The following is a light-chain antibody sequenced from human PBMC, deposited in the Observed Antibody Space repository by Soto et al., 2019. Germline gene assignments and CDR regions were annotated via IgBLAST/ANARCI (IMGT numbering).Light chain of an antibody. V-gene: IGLV2-14*03. CDR3: SSYTSSSTPVV. J-gene: IGLJ1*01. CDR2: DVT. CDR1: SRDIGAYDY. Sequence: QSALTQPASVSGSPGQLITISCTGTSRDIGAYDYVSWYQQHPGQAPRLIIYDVTERPSGISDRFSGSRSGNTASLTISGLRPEDEADYYCSSYTSSSTPVVFGTGTKVTVL.